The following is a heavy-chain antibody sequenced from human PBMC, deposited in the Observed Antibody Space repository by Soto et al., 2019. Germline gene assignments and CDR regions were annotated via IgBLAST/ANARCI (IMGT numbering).Heavy chain of an antibody. Sequence: EVQVLESGGDLVQPGGSLRLSCAASGFTFSSSVMSWVRQAPGKGLEWVSSVTGNPGSAYYAHSVNGRFTISRDNSRKTLSLQMHSLRAEDTALYYCAKTYYDFPSGYYFDYWGQGALVTVSS. D-gene: IGHD3-3*01. CDR1: GFTFSSSV. J-gene: IGHJ4*02. V-gene: IGHV3-23*01. CDR3: AKTYYDFPSGYYFDY. CDR2: VTGNPGSA.